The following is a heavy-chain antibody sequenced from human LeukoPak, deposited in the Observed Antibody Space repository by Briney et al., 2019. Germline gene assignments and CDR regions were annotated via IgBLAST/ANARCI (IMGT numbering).Heavy chain of an antibody. D-gene: IGHD2/OR15-2a*01. V-gene: IGHV3-9*01. J-gene: IGHJ6*02. CDR2: ISWNSDNI. CDR1: GFTFDDYA. Sequence: PGRSLRLSCEASGFTFDDYAMHWVRQAPGKGLKWVSGISWNSDNIGYADSVKGRFTISRDNAKNFLYLQMNSLRAEDTALYYCVKDRQWEVIVSRGLDVWGQGTTVTVSS. CDR3: VKDRQWEVIVSRGLDV.